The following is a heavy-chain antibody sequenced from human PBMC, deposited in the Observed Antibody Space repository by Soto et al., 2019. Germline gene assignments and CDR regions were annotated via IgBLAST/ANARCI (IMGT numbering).Heavy chain of an antibody. V-gene: IGHV3-30*04. CDR3: YSSGW. CDR2: VSDDGVTK. Sequence: QVQLVESGGGVVQPGRSLRLSCAASGFTFGSFAMHWVRQAPGKGLEWVALVSDDGVTKYYADSVTGRFTISRDNSKNTLNLEMNSLRTEDTAVYYGYSSGWWGQGTLVTVSS. J-gene: IGHJ4*02. D-gene: IGHD6-19*01. CDR1: GFTFGSFA.